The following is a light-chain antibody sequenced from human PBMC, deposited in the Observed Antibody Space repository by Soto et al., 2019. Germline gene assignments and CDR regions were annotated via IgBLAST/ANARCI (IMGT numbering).Light chain of an antibody. V-gene: IGKV4-1*01. CDR1: QNILYSVNNKNC. CDR3: QQDYITPLT. Sequence: DIVMTQSPESLAVSLGERATINCKSSQNILYSVNNKNCLAWYQQKPGQPPKLLIYWASARESGVPERFSGSGSWTDFSLTISSLQAEDVAVYYGQQDYITPLTFGGGTKVEIK. J-gene: IGKJ4*01. CDR2: WAS.